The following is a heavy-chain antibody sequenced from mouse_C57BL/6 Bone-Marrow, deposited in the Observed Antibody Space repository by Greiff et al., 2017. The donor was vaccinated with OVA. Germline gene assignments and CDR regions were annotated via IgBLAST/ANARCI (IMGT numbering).Heavy chain of an antibody. Sequence: EVMLVESGGGLVQPGGSMKLSCVASGFTFSNYWMNWVRQSPEKGLEWVAQIRLKSDNYATHYAESVKGRFTISRDDSKSSVYLQMNNLRAEDTGIYYCTVNWDAWFAYWGQGTLVTVSA. CDR3: TVNWDAWFAY. J-gene: IGHJ3*01. D-gene: IGHD4-1*01. V-gene: IGHV6-3*01. CDR1: GFTFSNYW. CDR2: IRLKSDNYAT.